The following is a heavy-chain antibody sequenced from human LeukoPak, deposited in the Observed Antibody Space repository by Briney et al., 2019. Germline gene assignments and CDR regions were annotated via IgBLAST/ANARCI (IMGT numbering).Heavy chain of an antibody. V-gene: IGHV3-21*01. J-gene: IGHJ4*02. Sequence: GGSLRLSCAASGFTFSSYSMNWVRQAPGKGLEWVSSISSSSSYIYYADSVKGRFTISRDSAKNSLYLQMNSLRAEDTAVYYCASAGVITAILSYFDYWGQGTLVTVSS. CDR3: ASAGVITAILSYFDY. CDR1: GFTFSSYS. CDR2: ISSSSSYI. D-gene: IGHD3-10*01.